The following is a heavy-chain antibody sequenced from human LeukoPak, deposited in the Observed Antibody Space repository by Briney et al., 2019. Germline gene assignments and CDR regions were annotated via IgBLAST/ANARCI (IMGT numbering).Heavy chain of an antibody. CDR1: GGSISGHY. Sequence: SETLSLTCAVYGGSISGHYWNWIRQPPGKGLEWIEEINESGSTNHNPSLKSRVTTSVDTSKNQFSLMLNSVTAADTAIYYCARVFGQQLGAFDIWGQGTMVTVSS. CDR2: INESGST. D-gene: IGHD6-13*01. CDR3: ARVFGQQLGAFDI. J-gene: IGHJ3*02. V-gene: IGHV4-34*01.